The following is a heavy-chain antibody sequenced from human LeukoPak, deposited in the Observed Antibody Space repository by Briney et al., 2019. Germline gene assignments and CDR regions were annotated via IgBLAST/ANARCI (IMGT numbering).Heavy chain of an antibody. CDR1: GXSTNSYN. D-gene: IGHD2-15*01. CDR3: ARSLKSFIVVSDT. Sequence: TSETLSVSCTAPGXSTNSYNGCWIRQPPEKGQGMMVHLYYTVNTTYNPYLQSRATISSDTSINQSSLKLSSVTAADTALYYCARSLKSFIVVSDTWGQGTMVTVSS. J-gene: IGHJ3*01. V-gene: IGHV4-59*01. CDR2: LYYTVNT.